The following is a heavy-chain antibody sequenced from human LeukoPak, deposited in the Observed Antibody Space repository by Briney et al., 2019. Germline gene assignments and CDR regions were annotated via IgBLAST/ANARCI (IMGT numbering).Heavy chain of an antibody. CDR1: GGSLSIYY. Sequence: PSETLSLTCTVSGGSLSIYYWSWIRQPPGKGLEWVGFFYYGGNTYYNSSLKRRVTISVDMSKSQFSLKLSSVTAADTAVYYCARVVGSNWFDPWGQGTLVTVSS. CDR2: FYYGGNT. V-gene: IGHV4-59*01. D-gene: IGHD2-15*01. CDR3: ARVVGSNWFDP. J-gene: IGHJ5*02.